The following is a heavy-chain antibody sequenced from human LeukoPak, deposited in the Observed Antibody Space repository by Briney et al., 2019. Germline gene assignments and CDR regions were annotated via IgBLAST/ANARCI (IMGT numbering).Heavy chain of an antibody. J-gene: IGHJ6*02. CDR2: INPNSGGT. CDR3: ASIYYDSSGSRPYYYGMDV. Sequence: ASVKVSCKASGYTFTGYYMHWVRQPPGQGLEWMGWINPNSGGTNYAQKFQGRVTMTRDTSISTAYMELSRLRSDDTAVYYCASIYYDSSGSRPYYYGMDVWGQGTTVTVSS. CDR1: GYTFTGYY. D-gene: IGHD3-22*01. V-gene: IGHV1-2*02.